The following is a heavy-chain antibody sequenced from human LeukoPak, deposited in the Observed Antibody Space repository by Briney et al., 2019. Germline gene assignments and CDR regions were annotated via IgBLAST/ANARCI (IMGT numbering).Heavy chain of an antibody. CDR1: GFTFSSYG. CDR3: AKSEAYYYMDV. CDR2: IWYDGSNK. V-gene: IGHV3-33*06. J-gene: IGHJ6*03. Sequence: GGSLRLSCAASGFTFSSYGMHWVRQAPGKGLEWVAVIWYDGSNKYYADSVKGRFTISRDNSKNTLYLQMNSLRAEDTAVYYCAKSEAYYYMDVWGKGTTVTASS.